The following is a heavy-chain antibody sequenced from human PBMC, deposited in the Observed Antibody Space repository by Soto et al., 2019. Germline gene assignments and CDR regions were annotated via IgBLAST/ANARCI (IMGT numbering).Heavy chain of an antibody. J-gene: IGHJ6*02. CDR1: GFTFSSYA. CDR3: ARLYYYYGMDV. Sequence: GGSLRLSCAASGFTFSSYAMSWVRQAPGKGLEWVSVIYSGGSTYYADSVKGRFTISRDNSKNTLYLQMNSLRAEDTAVYYCARLYYYYGMDVWGQGTTVTVSS. V-gene: IGHV3-53*01. CDR2: IYSGGST.